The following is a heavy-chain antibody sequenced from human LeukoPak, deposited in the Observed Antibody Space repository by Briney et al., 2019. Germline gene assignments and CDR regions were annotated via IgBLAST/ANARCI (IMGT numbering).Heavy chain of an antibody. J-gene: IGHJ4*02. Sequence: SETLSLTCTDSGGSISNYYWSWIRQPAGKGLEWIGRIYTSGSTNYNPSLKSRVTMSVDTSKNQFSLKLSSVTAADTAVYYCARESYSSSYLFDYWGQGTLVTVSS. CDR3: ARESYSSSYLFDY. CDR2: IYTSGST. D-gene: IGHD6-6*01. V-gene: IGHV4-4*07. CDR1: GGSISNYY.